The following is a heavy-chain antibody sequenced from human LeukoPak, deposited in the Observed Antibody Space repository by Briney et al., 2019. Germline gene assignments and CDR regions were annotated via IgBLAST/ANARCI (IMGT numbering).Heavy chain of an antibody. Sequence: GGSLRLSCAASGFTFSSYAMSWVRQAPGKGLEWVSAISGSGGSTYYADSVKGRFTISRDNSKNTLFLQMNSLRAEDTAVYYCAKVGGSFYYFDYWGQGTLVTVSS. CDR1: GFTFSSYA. V-gene: IGHV3-23*01. CDR2: ISGSGGST. J-gene: IGHJ4*02. CDR3: AKVGGSFYYFDY. D-gene: IGHD1-26*01.